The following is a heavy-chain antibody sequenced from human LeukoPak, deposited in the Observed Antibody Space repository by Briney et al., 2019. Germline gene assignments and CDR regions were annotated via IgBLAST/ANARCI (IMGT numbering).Heavy chain of an antibody. J-gene: IGHJ4*02. CDR3: ARVRGSYYGSGSYCN. D-gene: IGHD3-10*01. CDR1: GGSFSGYY. V-gene: IGHV4-34*01. CDR2: INHSGST. Sequence: SETLSLTCAVYGGSFSGYYWSWIRQPPGKGLEWIGEINHSGSTNYNPSLKSRVTISVDTSKNQFSLKLSSVTAADTAVYYCARVRGSYYGSGSYCNWGQGTLVTVSS.